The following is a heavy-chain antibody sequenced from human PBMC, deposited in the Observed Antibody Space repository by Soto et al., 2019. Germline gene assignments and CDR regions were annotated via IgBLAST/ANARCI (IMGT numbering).Heavy chain of an antibody. Sequence: QLQLQESGPGLVQPSETLSLTCTVSGVSISSRDYYWGWIRQPPGKGLEWIGMISYSGSTYYSPCLKSRVTISEDTSNNQLSLRLSSVTAADTAVFHCMNYKSGWEYWGQGTVVTVSS. CDR2: ISYSGST. V-gene: IGHV4-39*01. J-gene: IGHJ4*02. D-gene: IGHD6-19*01. CDR3: MNYKSGWEY. CDR1: GVSISSRDYY.